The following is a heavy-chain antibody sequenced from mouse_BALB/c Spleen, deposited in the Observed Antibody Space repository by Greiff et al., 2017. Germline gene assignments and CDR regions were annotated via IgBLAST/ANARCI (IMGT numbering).Heavy chain of an antibody. CDR3: ARSYWAY. V-gene: IGHV3-2*02. CDR1: GYSITSDYA. D-gene: IGHD4-1*01. J-gene: IGHJ3*01. CDR2: ISYSGST. Sequence: EVQGVESGPGLVKPSQSLSLTCTVTGYSITSDYAWNWIRQFPGNKLEWMGYISYSGSTSYNPSLKSRISITRDTSKNQFFLQLNSVTTEDTATYYCARSYWAYWGQGTLVTVSA.